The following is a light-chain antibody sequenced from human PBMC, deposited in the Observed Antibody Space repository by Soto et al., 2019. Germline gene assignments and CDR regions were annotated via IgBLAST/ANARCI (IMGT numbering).Light chain of an antibody. Sequence: DIVMTQSPDSVAVSLGQRATINCKSSQNIFYTNYKNYLVWYQQQPGQPPNLLISRACTRESGVPDRFSGSGSGTDFTLTISSLQADEVAVYYCQHCYRAPLTFGGGTKVEI. CDR3: QHCYRAPLT. V-gene: IGKV4-1*01. CDR1: QNIFYTNYKNY. CDR2: RAC. J-gene: IGKJ4*01.